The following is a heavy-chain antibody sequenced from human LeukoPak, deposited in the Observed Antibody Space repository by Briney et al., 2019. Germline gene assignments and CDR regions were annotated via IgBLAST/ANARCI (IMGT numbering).Heavy chain of an antibody. CDR2: ISYDGSNK. D-gene: IGHD5-18*01. CDR1: GFTFSSYG. Sequence: PGGSLRLSCAASGFTFSSYGMHWVRQAPGKGLEWVAVISYDGSNKYYADSVKGRFTISRDNSKNTLYLQMNSLRAEDTAVYYCAKDLFLRGYSYGFDYWGQGTPVTVSS. CDR3: AKDLFLRGYSYGFDY. V-gene: IGHV3-30*18. J-gene: IGHJ4*02.